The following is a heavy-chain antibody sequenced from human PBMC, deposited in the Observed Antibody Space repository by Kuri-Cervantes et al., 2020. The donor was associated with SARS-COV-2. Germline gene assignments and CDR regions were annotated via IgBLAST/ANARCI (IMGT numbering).Heavy chain of an antibody. J-gene: IGHJ4*02. D-gene: IGHD6-19*01. CDR3: ARGRRAVAGRRNGFDY. V-gene: IGHV4-34*01. CDR1: GGSFSGYY. Sequence: SETLSLTCAVYGGSFSGYYWSWICQPPGKGLEWIGEINHSGSTNYNPSLKSRVTISVDTSKNQFSLKLSSVTAADTAVYYCARGRRAVAGRRNGFDYWGQGTLVTVSS. CDR2: INHSGST.